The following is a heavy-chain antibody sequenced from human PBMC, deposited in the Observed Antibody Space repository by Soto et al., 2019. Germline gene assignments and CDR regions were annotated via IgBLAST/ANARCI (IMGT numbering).Heavy chain of an antibody. Sequence: EVQLLESGGGLVQPGGSLRLSCAASGFTFSSYAMSWVRQAPGKGLEWVSAISGSGGSTYYADSVKGRFTISRDNSKNTLYLQMTSLRAEDTAVYYCAKDKEVVFWSGYYTNFDYWGQGTLVTVSS. V-gene: IGHV3-23*01. J-gene: IGHJ4*02. CDR3: AKDKEVVFWSGYYTNFDY. CDR2: ISGSGGST. CDR1: GFTFSSYA. D-gene: IGHD3-3*01.